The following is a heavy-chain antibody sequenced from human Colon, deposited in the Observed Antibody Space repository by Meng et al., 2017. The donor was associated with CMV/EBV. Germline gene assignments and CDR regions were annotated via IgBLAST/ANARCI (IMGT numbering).Heavy chain of an antibody. CDR3: ARGRSTAYPNTFEY. J-gene: IGHJ4*02. CDR2: IIPIFGTA. D-gene: IGHD2/OR15-2a*01. CDR1: VGTFSSYA. Sequence: SVKVSCKASVGTFSSYAISWVRQAPGQGLEWMGGIIPIFGTANYAQKFQGRVTITTDESTSTAYMELSSLRSEDTAVYYCARGRSTAYPNTFEYWGQGTLVTVSS. V-gene: IGHV1-69*05.